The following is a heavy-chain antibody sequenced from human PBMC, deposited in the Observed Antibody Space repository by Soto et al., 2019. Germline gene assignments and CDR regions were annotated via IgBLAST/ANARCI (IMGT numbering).Heavy chain of an antibody. J-gene: IGHJ4*02. CDR1: GFTFSNAW. CDR2: IKSKTDGGTT. D-gene: IGHD6-19*01. V-gene: IGHV3-15*01. Sequence: GSLRLSCAASGFTFSNAWMSWVRQAPGKGLEWVGRIKSKTDGGTTDYAAPVKGRFTISRDDSKNTLYLQMNSLKTEDTAVYYCTAVIAVAGTPFFDYWGQGTLVTVSS. CDR3: TAVIAVAGTPFFDY.